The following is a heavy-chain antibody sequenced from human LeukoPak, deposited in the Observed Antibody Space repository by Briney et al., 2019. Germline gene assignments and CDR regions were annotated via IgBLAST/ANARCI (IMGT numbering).Heavy chain of an antibody. CDR2: ISPSGSDM. J-gene: IGHJ4*02. CDR3: TRDEVGATTEFDS. CDR1: GFTFGDYA. V-gene: IGHV3-48*03. D-gene: IGHD1-26*01. Sequence: GGSLRLSCTASGFTFGDYAMSWVRQAPGKGLEWVSYISPSGSDMSYADSVKGRFSISRDNAMNSLYLQMNSLRAEDTAVYYCTRDEVGATTEFDSWGQGTLVTVSS.